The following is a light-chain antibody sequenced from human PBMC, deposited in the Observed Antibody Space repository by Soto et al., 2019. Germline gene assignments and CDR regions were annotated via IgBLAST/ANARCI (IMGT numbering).Light chain of an antibody. CDR3: SSYISRGRV. CDR1: SSDVGGYNY. J-gene: IGLJ1*01. CDR2: EVS. V-gene: IGLV2-14*01. Sequence: QSALTQPASVSGSPGQSITISCTGTSSDVGGYNYVSWYQQHPGKAPKLMIYEVSNRPSGVSNRFSGSKSGNTASLTISGLQAEDEADYYCSSYISRGRVFGTGTKVTV.